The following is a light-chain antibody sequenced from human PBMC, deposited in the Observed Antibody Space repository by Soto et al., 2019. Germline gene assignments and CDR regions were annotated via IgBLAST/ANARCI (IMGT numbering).Light chain of an antibody. CDR3: QSYDRRPMT. J-gene: IGKJ1*01. CDR2: AAT. CDR1: QGISDY. Sequence: DIQMTQSPSSLSASVGDRVTITCRASQGISDYLARYQQKPGKVPQLLIYAATTLQSGVPSRFSGSGSGTDFTLTISSLQPEDVASYYCQSYDRRPMTFGQGTTVQIK. V-gene: IGKV1-27*01.